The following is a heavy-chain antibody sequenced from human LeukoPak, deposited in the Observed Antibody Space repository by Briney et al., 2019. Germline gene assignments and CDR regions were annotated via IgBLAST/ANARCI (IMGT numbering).Heavy chain of an antibody. Sequence: GESLKISCKASGYTFTNYWIGWVRQMPGKGLEWMGIIYPADSDTRYSPSFRGQVTISADKSINTAYLQWSSLKASDTAMYYCASRGGSTYGFEDAFDIWGQGTMVTVSS. CDR1: GYTFTNYW. V-gene: IGHV5-51*01. CDR3: ASRGGSTYGFEDAFDI. D-gene: IGHD5-12*01. J-gene: IGHJ3*02. CDR2: IYPADSDT.